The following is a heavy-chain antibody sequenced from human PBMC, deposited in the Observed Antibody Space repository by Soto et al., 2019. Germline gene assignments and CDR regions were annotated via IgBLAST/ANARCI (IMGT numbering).Heavy chain of an antibody. V-gene: IGHV1-8*01. CDR3: TRAPWFDP. J-gene: IGHJ5*02. CDR2: MNPNTGKT. Sequence: ASVKVSFKASGYNFISYDINWVRQAPGQGLEWMGWMNPNTGKTAYSQTFQGRVTMTRNTSITTAYMELNSLRSKDTAIYYCTRAPWFDPWGQGTLVTVSS. CDR1: GYNFISYD.